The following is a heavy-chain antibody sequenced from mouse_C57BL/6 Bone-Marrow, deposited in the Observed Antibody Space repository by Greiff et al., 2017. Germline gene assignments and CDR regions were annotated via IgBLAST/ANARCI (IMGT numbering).Heavy chain of an antibody. CDR1: GYTFTSYW. D-gene: IGHD1-1*01. Sequence: QVQLQQPGAELVKPGASVKVSCKASGYTFTSYWMHWVKQRPGQGLEWIGRIHPSDSDTNYNQKFKGKATLTVDKSSSTAYMQLSSLTSEDSAVYYVSMQYYCSSGAWFAYWGQGTLVTVSA. V-gene: IGHV1-74*01. J-gene: IGHJ3*01. CDR2: IHPSDSDT. CDR3: SMQYYCSSGAWFAY.